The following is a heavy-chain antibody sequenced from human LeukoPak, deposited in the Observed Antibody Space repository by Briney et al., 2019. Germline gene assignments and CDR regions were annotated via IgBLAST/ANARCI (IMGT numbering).Heavy chain of an antibody. Sequence: QPGGSLRLSCAASGFTFSSYAMSWVRQAPGKGLEWVSAISGSGGSTYYADSVKGRFTISRDNSKNTLHLQMNSLRVEDTAIYYCARDDRPNWGLGDAFDLWGQGTMVTVSS. J-gene: IGHJ3*01. CDR2: ISGSGGST. CDR1: GFTFSSYA. V-gene: IGHV3-23*01. CDR3: ARDDRPNWGLGDAFDL. D-gene: IGHD7-27*01.